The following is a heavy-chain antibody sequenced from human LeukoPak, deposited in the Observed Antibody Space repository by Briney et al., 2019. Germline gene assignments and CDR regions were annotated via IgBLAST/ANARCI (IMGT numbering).Heavy chain of an antibody. J-gene: IGHJ4*02. CDR2: INHSGST. Sequence: SETLSLTCAVYGGSFSGYYWSWIRQPPGKGLGWIGEINHSGSTNYNPSLKSRVTISVDTSKNQFSLKLSSVTAADTAVYHCASVDTAMVYFDYWGQGTLVTVSS. CDR3: ASVDTAMVYFDY. D-gene: IGHD5-18*01. CDR1: GGSFSGYY. V-gene: IGHV4-34*01.